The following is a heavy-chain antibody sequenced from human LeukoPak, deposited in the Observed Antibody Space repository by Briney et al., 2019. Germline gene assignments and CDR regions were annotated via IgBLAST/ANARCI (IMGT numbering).Heavy chain of an antibody. CDR1: GGSISSYY. CDR3: ARGRWVYCSGGSCYSFYYYYYMDV. Sequence: PSETLSLTCTVSGGSISSYYWSWIRQPPGKGLEWIGYIYYSGSTNYNPSLKSRVTISVDTSKNQFSLKLSSVTAADTAVYYCARGRWVYCSGGSCYSFYYYYYMDVWGKGTTVTVSS. CDR2: IYYSGST. J-gene: IGHJ6*03. V-gene: IGHV4-59*12. D-gene: IGHD2-15*01.